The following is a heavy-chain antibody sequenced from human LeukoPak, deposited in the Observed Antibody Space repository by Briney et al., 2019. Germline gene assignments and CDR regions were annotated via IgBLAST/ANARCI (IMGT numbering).Heavy chain of an antibody. CDR2: INRDGSVK. CDR3: ARDPGFSSFDY. V-gene: IGHV3-7*01. J-gene: IGHJ4*02. D-gene: IGHD3-3*02. Sequence: GGSLRLSCAVSGFTFSDYWVTWVRHTPGKGLEFVANINRDGSVKNYVDSVKGRFTISRDNAKNSLYLQMTSLRVDDTAIYYCARDPGFSSFDYWGQGTLVTVSS. CDR1: GFTFSDYW.